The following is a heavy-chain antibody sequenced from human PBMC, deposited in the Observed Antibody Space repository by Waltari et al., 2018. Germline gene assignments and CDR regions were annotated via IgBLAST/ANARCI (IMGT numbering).Heavy chain of an antibody. V-gene: IGHV4-39*01. J-gene: IGHJ5*02. D-gene: IGHD6-6*01. CDR2: IYYTGRT. Sequence: QLQLQESGPGLVKPSETLSLTCTVSGGSISSSGFYWDWSRQSPGKGLEWIGTIYYTGRTDYNPSLKSRVTVSVDTSKRQFSLRLYSVTAADTAVYYCARRIAARPGFRFDPWGQGTLVIVSS. CDR3: ARRIAARPGFRFDP. CDR1: GGSISSSGFY.